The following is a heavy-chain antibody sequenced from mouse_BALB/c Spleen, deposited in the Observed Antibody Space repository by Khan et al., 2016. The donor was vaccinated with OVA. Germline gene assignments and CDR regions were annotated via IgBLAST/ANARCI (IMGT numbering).Heavy chain of an antibody. Sequence: EVELVESGGSSVKPGGSPKLSCAVSGFTFSSYVMSWVRQTPEKRLEWVASISSGGSTYYPDSVKGRFTISRDNARNIVNLQMSSLRSEDMAIYYCAREAYRYDEYYFDYWGQGTTLTVSS. J-gene: IGHJ2*01. D-gene: IGHD2-14*01. CDR1: GFTFSSYV. CDR2: ISSGGST. V-gene: IGHV5-6-5*01. CDR3: AREAYRYDEYYFDY.